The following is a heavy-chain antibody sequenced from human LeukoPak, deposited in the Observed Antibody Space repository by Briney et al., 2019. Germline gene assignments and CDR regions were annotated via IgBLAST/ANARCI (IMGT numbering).Heavy chain of an antibody. CDR3: ARAGNNWSFDY. V-gene: IGHV4-59*08. Sequence: SETLTLTCTVSGGSVSSYYWSWIRQPPGKGLEWIAYIYYSGSTKYNPSLKSRVTISLDRSKNQFSLKLRSVTAADTAVYYCARAGNNWSFDYWGQGTLVTVSS. CDR1: GGSVSSYY. J-gene: IGHJ4*02. CDR2: IYYSGST. D-gene: IGHD1-1*01.